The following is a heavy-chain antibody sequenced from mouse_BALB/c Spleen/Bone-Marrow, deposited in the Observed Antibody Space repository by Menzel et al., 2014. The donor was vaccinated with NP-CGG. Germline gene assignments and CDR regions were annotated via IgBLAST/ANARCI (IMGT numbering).Heavy chain of an antibody. V-gene: IGHV4-1*02. J-gene: IGHJ4*01. Sequence: EVQLQESGGGLVQPGGSLKLSCAVSGFDFSGYWMSWVRQAPGRGLEWIGEINPESSTINYTPSLKDKFSISRYNAKNTLYLQMSKVRSEDTALYYCARHYYYGYVDDWGQGTSVTGSS. D-gene: IGHD1-2*01. CDR2: INPESSTI. CDR1: GFDFSGYW. CDR3: ARHYYYGYVDD.